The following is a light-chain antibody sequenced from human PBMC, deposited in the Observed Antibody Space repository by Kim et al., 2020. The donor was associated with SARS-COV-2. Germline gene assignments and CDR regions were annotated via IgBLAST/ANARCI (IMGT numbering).Light chain of an antibody. Sequence: ALGQTVRIKCQGDSLRNYYASWYQQKPGQAPVLVIYGKNNRPSGIPDRFSGSRSGNTVSLTITGAQAEDEADYYCNSRDSTGNQLVFGGGTQLTVL. CDR1: SLRNYY. J-gene: IGLJ3*02. V-gene: IGLV3-19*01. CDR3: NSRDSTGNQLV. CDR2: GKN.